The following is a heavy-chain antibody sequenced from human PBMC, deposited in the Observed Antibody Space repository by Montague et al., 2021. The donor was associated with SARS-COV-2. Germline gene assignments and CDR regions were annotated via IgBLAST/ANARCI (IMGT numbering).Heavy chain of an antibody. Sequence: PALVKPTQTLTLTCTFSGFSLSTSGMCVSWIRQPPGKALEWLARXDWDDDKYYSTSLKPRLTISKDTSKNQVVLTMTNMDPVDTATYYCARILVAAAGSPFDPWGQGTLVTVSS. CDR1: GFSLSTSGMC. J-gene: IGHJ5*02. CDR3: ARILVAAAGSPFDP. V-gene: IGHV2-70*11. CDR2: XDWDDDK. D-gene: IGHD6-13*01.